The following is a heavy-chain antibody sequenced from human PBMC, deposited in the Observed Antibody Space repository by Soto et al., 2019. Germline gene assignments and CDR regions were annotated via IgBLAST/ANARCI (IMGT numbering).Heavy chain of an antibody. D-gene: IGHD1-26*01. V-gene: IGHV6-1*01. CDR1: GDSVSSNSAG. CDR2: TYYRSKWYY. Sequence: PSQTLSLTCAITGDSVSSNSAGWSWVRQSPSRGLEWLGRTYYRSKWYYEYAVSVRGRITINPDTSKNQYSLQLNSVTPEDTAAYFCARGEQYSGRIFDYWGQGTLVTVS. J-gene: IGHJ4*01. CDR3: ARGEQYSGRIFDY.